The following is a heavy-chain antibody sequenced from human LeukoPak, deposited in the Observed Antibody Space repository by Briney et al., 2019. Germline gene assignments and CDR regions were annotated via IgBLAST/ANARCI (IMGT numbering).Heavy chain of an antibody. V-gene: IGHV4-34*01. D-gene: IGHD1-7*01. CDR2: INDSGTI. J-gene: IGHJ6*03. CDR1: GGSFSNYY. Sequence: PSETLSLTCAVYGGSFSNYYWSWIRQPPGKGLEWIGEINDSGTINYNPSLMSRVTISVDKSKNQFSLKLSSVTAADTAVYYCARRWNYGRSYCIDVWGKGATASVSS. CDR3: ARRWNYGRSYCIDV.